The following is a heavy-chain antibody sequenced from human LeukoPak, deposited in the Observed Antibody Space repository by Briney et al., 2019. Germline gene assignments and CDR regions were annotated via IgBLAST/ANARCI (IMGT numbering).Heavy chain of an antibody. CDR1: GGSISSSSYY. Sequence: SETLSLTCTVSGGSISSSSYYWGWIRQPPGKGLEWIGSIYYSGSTYYNPSLKSRVTISVDTSKNQFSLKLSSVTAADTAVYYCARSRSGYYSWGQGTLVTVSS. D-gene: IGHD3-3*01. J-gene: IGHJ4*02. CDR3: ARSRSGYYS. CDR2: IYYSGST. V-gene: IGHV4-39*01.